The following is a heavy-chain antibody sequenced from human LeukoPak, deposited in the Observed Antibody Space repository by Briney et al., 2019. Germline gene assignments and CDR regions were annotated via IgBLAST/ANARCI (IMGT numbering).Heavy chain of an antibody. Sequence: GGSLRLSCAASGFTFSNAWMSWVRQAPGKGLEWVGRIKSKTDGGTTDYAAPVKGRFTISRDDSKNTLYLQMNSLKTEDTAVYYCTTDNLRAARPLDYWGQGTLVTVSS. D-gene: IGHD6-6*01. J-gene: IGHJ4*02. CDR2: IKSKTDGGTT. V-gene: IGHV3-15*01. CDR1: GFTFSNAW. CDR3: TTDNLRAARPLDY.